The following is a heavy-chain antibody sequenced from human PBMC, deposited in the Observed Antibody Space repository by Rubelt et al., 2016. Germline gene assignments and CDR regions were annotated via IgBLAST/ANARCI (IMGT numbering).Heavy chain of an antibody. V-gene: IGHV3-33*01. Sequence: IWYDGSNKFYADSVKGRFSISKDNSKNTLYLQMNSLRSEDTAVYYCARERTWYSSGWLWIFDFWDQGTLVTVSS. J-gene: IGHJ4*02. CDR3: ARERTWYSSGWLWIFDF. D-gene: IGHD6-19*01. CDR2: IWYDGSNK.